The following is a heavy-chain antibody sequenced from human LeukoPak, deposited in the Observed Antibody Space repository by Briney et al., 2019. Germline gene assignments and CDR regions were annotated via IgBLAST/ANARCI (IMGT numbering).Heavy chain of an antibody. V-gene: IGHV3-23*01. CDR1: GFTFSSYW. J-gene: IGHJ4*02. Sequence: GGSLRLSCAASGFTFSSYWMSWVRQAPGKGLEWVSATSTSGGSAYYADSVKGRFTISRDNSKNTLYLQMDSLRADDTAVYYCARYSGSYYYPPAWDLWGQGTLVTVSS. D-gene: IGHD1-26*01. CDR2: TSTSGGSA. CDR3: ARYSGSYYYPPAWDL.